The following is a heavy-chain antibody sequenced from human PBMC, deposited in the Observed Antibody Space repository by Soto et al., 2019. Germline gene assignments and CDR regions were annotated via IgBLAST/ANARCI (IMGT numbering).Heavy chain of an antibody. CDR1: GFTFSSYA. CDR3: ARDSEELVGDFDI. J-gene: IGHJ3*02. CDR2: ISYDGSNK. Sequence: QVQLVESGGGVVQPGRSLRLSCAASGFTFSSYAMHWVRQAPGNGLEWVAVISYDGSNKYYADSVKGRFTISRDNSKNTLYMQMNSLRAEDTAVYYCARDSEELVGDFDIWGQGTMVTVSS. V-gene: IGHV3-30-3*01. D-gene: IGHD2-8*02.